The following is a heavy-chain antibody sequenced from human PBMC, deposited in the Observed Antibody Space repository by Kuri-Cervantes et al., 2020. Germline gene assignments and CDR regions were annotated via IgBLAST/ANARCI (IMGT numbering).Heavy chain of an antibody. V-gene: IGHV1-2*02. CDR3: AREIVEYSSSPGVYYYGMDV. D-gene: IGHD6-6*01. Sequence: ASVKVSCKASGYTFTGYYMHWVRQAPGQGLEWMGWINPNSGGTNYSQKLQGRVTMTRDTSISTAYMELSRLRPDDTAVYYCAREIVEYSSSPGVYYYGMDVWGQGTTVTVSS. CDR2: INPNSGGT. CDR1: GYTFTGYY. J-gene: IGHJ6*02.